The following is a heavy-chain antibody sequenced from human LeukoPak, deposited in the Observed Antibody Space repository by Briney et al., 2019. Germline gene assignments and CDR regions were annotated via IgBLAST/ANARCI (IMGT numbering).Heavy chain of an antibody. Sequence: ASVKVSCKASGYTFTSYGISWVRQAPGQGLEWMGWISAYNGNTNYAQKLQGRVTMTTDTSTSTAYMELRSLRSDDTAVYYCARTLEPGIAVAGKPAGYWGQGTLVTVSS. D-gene: IGHD6-19*01. V-gene: IGHV1-18*01. CDR2: ISAYNGNT. J-gene: IGHJ4*02. CDR3: ARTLEPGIAVAGKPAGY. CDR1: GYTFTSYG.